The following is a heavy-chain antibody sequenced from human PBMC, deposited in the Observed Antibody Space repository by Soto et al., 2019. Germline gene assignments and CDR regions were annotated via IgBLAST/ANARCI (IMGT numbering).Heavy chain of an antibody. CDR2: ISHDGRNK. V-gene: IGHV3-30*03. CDR1: GFSFSDHG. J-gene: IGHJ4*02. Sequence: QVKLVESGGGVVQPGRSLRLSCAVSGFSFSDHGMHWVRQAPGKGLEWVAVISHDGRNKRYGDTVRGRITISRDNSKNTVYLEMNSLTVDDTGIYYCARDHWKQWLGYLDYWGQGALVTVSS. D-gene: IGHD6-19*01. CDR3: ARDHWKQWLGYLDY.